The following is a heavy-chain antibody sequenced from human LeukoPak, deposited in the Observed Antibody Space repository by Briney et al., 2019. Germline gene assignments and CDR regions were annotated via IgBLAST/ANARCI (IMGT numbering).Heavy chain of an antibody. V-gene: IGHV4-38-2*02. CDR2: IYHSGST. Sequence: SETLSLTCTVSGYSISSGYYWGWIRQPPGKGLEWIGSIYHSGSTYYNPSLKSRVTISVDTSKNQFSLKLSSVTAADTAVYYCARVAYSGYDLFDYWGQGTLVTVSS. CDR3: ARVAYSGYDLFDY. D-gene: IGHD5-12*01. CDR1: GYSISSGYY. J-gene: IGHJ4*02.